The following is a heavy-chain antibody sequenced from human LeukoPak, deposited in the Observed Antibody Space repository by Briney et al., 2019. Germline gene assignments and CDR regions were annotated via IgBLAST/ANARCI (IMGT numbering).Heavy chain of an antibody. J-gene: IGHJ3*02. CDR3: ARDAYQLLYDAFDI. Sequence: SQSLSLTCTVSVGSISSGSYYWGWIRQPAGKGLEWNGRIYTSGSTNYNPSLKSRVTISVDTSKNQFSLKLSSVTAADTAVYYCARDAYQLLYDAFDIWGQGTMVTVSS. CDR2: IYTSGST. V-gene: IGHV4-61*02. D-gene: IGHD2-2*02. CDR1: VGSISSGSYY.